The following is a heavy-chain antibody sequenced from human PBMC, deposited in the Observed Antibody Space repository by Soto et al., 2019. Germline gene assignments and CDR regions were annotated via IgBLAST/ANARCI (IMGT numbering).Heavy chain of an antibody. CDR2: IYYSGST. D-gene: IGHD7-27*01. V-gene: IGHV4-59*01. Sequence: SETLSLTCTVSGGSTSSYYWSWIRQPPGKGLEWIGYIYYSGSTNYNPSLKSRVTISVDTSKNQFSLKLSSVTAADTAVYYCARGWGGYFQHWGQGTLVTVSS. CDR1: GGSTSSYY. J-gene: IGHJ1*01. CDR3: ARGWGGYFQH.